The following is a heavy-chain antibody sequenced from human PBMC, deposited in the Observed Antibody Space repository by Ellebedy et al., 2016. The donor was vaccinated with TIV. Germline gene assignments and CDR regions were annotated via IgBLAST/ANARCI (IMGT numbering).Heavy chain of an antibody. D-gene: IGHD5-12*01. Sequence: GESLKIPCAASGFSLSSFWMSWVRHAPGKGLESVANINHAGSETYYVDSVKGRFTISRDNSKNSLYLQMNSLRADDTALYYCASAARGSGAYESFWGQGTLVTVSS. CDR3: ASAARGSGAYESF. J-gene: IGHJ4*02. CDR1: GFSLSSFW. CDR2: INHAGSET. V-gene: IGHV3-7*01.